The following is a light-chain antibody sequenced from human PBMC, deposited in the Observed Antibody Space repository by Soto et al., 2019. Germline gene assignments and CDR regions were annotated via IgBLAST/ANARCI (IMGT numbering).Light chain of an antibody. CDR1: QSVSGDY. CDR2: GAF. V-gene: IGKV3-20*01. Sequence: EIVLTQSPGTLSLSPGERATLSCWASQSVSGDYLAWYQQKPGQAPRLLIYGAFNRANGTPDRFRGSGSGTDFTLTINSLEPEDVAVYYCQQYGTSPRTFGQGTKVEIK. CDR3: QQYGTSPRT. J-gene: IGKJ1*01.